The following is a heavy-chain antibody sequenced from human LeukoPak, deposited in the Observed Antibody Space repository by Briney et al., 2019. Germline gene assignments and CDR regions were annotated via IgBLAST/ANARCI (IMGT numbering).Heavy chain of an antibody. Sequence: SETLSPTCAVSGYSISSGYYWGWIRQPPGKGLEWIGSIYHSGSTYYNPSLESRVTISVDTSKNQFSLKLSSVTAADTAVYYCARAAAGRLAWFDPWGQGTLVTVSS. CDR1: GYSISSGYY. V-gene: IGHV4-38-2*01. CDR3: ARAAAGRLAWFDP. D-gene: IGHD6-13*01. CDR2: IYHSGST. J-gene: IGHJ5*02.